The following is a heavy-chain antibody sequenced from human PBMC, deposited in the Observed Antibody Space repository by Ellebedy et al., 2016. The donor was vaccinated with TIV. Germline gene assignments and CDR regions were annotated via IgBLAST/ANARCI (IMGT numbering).Heavy chain of an antibody. CDR3: ARYCSGGSCYSHAFDI. D-gene: IGHD2-15*01. J-gene: IGHJ3*02. Sequence: GESLKISCAASGFTFSSYGMHWVRQAPGKGLEWVSYISSSGSTIYYADSVKGRFTISRDNAKNSLYLQMNSLRAEDTAVYYCARYCSGGSCYSHAFDIWGQGTMVTVSS. CDR2: ISSSGSTI. CDR1: GFTFSSYG. V-gene: IGHV3-48*04.